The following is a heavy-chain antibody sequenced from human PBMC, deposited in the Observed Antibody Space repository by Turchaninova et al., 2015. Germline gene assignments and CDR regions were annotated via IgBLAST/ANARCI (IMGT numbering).Heavy chain of an antibody. CDR1: GFSLSTSGVG. V-gene: IGHV2-5*02. Sequence: QIXXXESGPTLXXXTQXXTLTCXFSGFSLSTSGVGVGWIRQPPGEALEWLALMYWDDDKPYSPSLKSRLTITKDTSKNQVVLTMTNMDPMDTATYYCAHKADCGRPFDYWGQGTLVIVSS. CDR3: AHKADCGRPFDY. CDR2: MYWDDDK. J-gene: IGHJ4*02. D-gene: IGHD2-21*02.